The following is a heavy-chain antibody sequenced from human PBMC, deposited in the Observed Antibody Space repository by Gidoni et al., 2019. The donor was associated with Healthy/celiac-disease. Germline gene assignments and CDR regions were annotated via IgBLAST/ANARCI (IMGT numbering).Heavy chain of an antibody. Sequence: EVQLLESGGGLVQPGGSLRLSCAASGFTFSSDAMSWVRQAPGKGLEWVSAISGSGGSTYYADPVKGRFTISRDNSKNTLYLQMNSLRAEDTAVYYCAKEWIAARSFDYWGQGTLVTVSS. D-gene: IGHD6-6*01. CDR1: GFTFSSDA. V-gene: IGHV3-23*01. CDR3: AKEWIAARSFDY. CDR2: ISGSGGST. J-gene: IGHJ4*02.